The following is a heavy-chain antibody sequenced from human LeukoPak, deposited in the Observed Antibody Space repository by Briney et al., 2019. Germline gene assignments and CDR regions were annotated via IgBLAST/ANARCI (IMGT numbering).Heavy chain of an antibody. CDR3: ARGRDYYDSSGYYGMDV. D-gene: IGHD3-22*01. CDR2: ISSSSSYI. CDR1: GFSVNYNY. V-gene: IGHV3-21*01. Sequence: PGGSLRLSCAASGFSVNYNYMSWVRQAPGMGLEWVSSISSSSSYIYYADSVKGRFTISRDNAKNSLYLQMNSLRAEDTAVYYCARGRDYYDSSGYYGMDVWGQGTTVTVSS. J-gene: IGHJ6*02.